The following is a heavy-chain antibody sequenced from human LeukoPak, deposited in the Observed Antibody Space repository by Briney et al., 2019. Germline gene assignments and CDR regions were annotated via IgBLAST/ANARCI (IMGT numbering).Heavy chain of an antibody. CDR3: ASAAQPYYFDY. CDR1: GGSISSGGYS. D-gene: IGHD2-2*01. J-gene: IGHJ4*02. CDR2: IYHSGST. Sequence: PSETPSLTCAVSGGSISSGGYSWSWIRQPPGKGLEWIGYIYHSGSTYYNPSLKSRVTISVDRSKNQFSLKLSSVTAADTAVYYCASAAQPYYFDYWGQGTLVTVSS. V-gene: IGHV4-30-2*01.